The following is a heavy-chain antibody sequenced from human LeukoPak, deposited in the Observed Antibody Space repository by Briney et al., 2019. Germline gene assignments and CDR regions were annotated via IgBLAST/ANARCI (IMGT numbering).Heavy chain of an antibody. Sequence: SETLSLTCAVSVGSLSTYSWNWVRQPPGRGLEWIGYIFYRGSTNYNPTLKSRLTISVDTSTNQFSLKLSSVTAADTAVYYCASTSGYCSGGNCYSAFDYWGQGTLVTVSS. J-gene: IGHJ4*02. CDR1: VGSLSTYS. V-gene: IGHV4-59*01. D-gene: IGHD2-15*01. CDR3: ASTSGYCSGGNCYSAFDY. CDR2: IFYRGST.